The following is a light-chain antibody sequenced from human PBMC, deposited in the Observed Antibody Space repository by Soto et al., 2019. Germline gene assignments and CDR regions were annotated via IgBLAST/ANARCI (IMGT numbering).Light chain of an antibody. CDR1: QSVSRSN. J-gene: IGKJ4*01. V-gene: IGKV3-20*01. Sequence: EIVFTQSPGTLSLSPGERATLSCRASQSVSRSNFAWYQQKPGQAPGLLIYGASSRATGIPDRFSGAWSGTDFTLSINRLEPEDFAVYYCQHYDTSLTFGGGTKVEL. CDR2: GAS. CDR3: QHYDTSLT.